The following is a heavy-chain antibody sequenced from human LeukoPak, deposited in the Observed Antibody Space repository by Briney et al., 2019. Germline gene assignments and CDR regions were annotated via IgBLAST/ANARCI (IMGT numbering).Heavy chain of an antibody. Sequence: GALVKVSCKASGDTFTSYLMHWMRQAPGQGLEWMGMINPSGGSTTYAQKFQGRVTMTRDTSTSTVYMELSSLRSEDTAMYYCARESSTSSLVYYYGMDVWGQGTTVTVSS. V-gene: IGHV1-46*01. CDR2: INPSGGST. CDR1: GDTFTSYL. J-gene: IGHJ6*02. CDR3: ARESSTSSLVYYYGMDV. D-gene: IGHD6-6*01.